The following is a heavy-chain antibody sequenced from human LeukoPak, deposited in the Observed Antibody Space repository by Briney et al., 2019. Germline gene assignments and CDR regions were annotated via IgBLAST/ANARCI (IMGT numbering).Heavy chain of an antibody. D-gene: IGHD3-10*01. J-gene: IGHJ4*02. CDR3: ARRPATYGSGSYYGDS. CDR1: GYSFTSYW. CDR2: IYPGDSDT. V-gene: IGHV5-51*01. Sequence: GESLKISCKGSGYSFTSYWIGWVRPMPGKGLEWMGIIYPGDSDTRYSPSFQGQVTISADKSISTAYLQWSSLKASDTAMYYCARRPATYGSGSYYGDSWGQGTLVTVSS.